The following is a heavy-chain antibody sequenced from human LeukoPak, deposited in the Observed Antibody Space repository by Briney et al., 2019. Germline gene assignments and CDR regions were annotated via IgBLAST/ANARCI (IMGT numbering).Heavy chain of an antibody. CDR3: ARKSRRNWFDP. CDR1: AGSISSYY. V-gene: IGHV4-59*01. J-gene: IGHJ5*02. Sequence: SETLSLTCTVSAGSISSYYWSWIRQPPGKGLEWIGYIYYSGSTNYNPSLKSRVTISVDTSKNQFSLKLSSVTAADTAVYYCARKSRRNWFDPWGQGTLVTVSS. D-gene: IGHD3-3*01. CDR2: IYYSGST.